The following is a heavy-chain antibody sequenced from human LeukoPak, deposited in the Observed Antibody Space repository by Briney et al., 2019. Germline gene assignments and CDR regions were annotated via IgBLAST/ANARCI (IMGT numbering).Heavy chain of an antibody. V-gene: IGHV1-8*01. CDR3: ARGRMVRGVTWWFDP. Sequence: GASVKVSRKASGYTFTSYDINWVRQATGQGLEWMGWMNPNSGNTGYAQKFQGRVTMTRNTSISTAYMELSSLRSEDTAVYYCARGRMVRGVTWWFDPWGQGTLVTVSS. J-gene: IGHJ5*02. D-gene: IGHD3-10*01. CDR2: MNPNSGNT. CDR1: GYTFTSYD.